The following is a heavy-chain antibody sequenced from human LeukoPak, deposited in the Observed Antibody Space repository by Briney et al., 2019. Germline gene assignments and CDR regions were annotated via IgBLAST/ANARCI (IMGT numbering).Heavy chain of an antibody. CDR3: ATNYYDSSGYYSIDY. V-gene: IGHV1-18*01. CDR2: INTYNGNT. J-gene: IGHJ4*02. D-gene: IGHD3-22*01. CDR1: GYTFTRDG. Sequence: ASVKVSCKASGYTFTRDGISWVRQAPGQGLERMGWINTYNGNTDYAQKLQGRVTMTTDTSTSTAYMELRSLRSDDTALYYCATNYYDSSGYYSIDYWGQGTLVTVSS.